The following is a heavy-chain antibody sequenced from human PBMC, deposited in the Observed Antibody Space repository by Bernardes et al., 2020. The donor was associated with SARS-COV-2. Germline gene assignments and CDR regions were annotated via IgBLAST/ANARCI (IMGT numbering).Heavy chain of an antibody. V-gene: IGHV3-9*01. CDR1: GFTFDDYA. CDR2: ISWNSGSI. Sequence: GGSLRLSCAASGFTFDDYAMHWVRQAPGKGLEWVSGISWNSGSIGYADSVKGRFTISRDNAKNSLYLQMNSLRAEDTALYYCAPDGYGAYWGQGTLVTVSS. CDR3: APDGYGAY. D-gene: IGHD5-12*01. J-gene: IGHJ4*02.